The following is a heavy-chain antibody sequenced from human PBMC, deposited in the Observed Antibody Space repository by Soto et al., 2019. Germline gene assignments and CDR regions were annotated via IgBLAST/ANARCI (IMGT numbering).Heavy chain of an antibody. Sequence: SVKVSCKASGGTFSSYTISWMRQAPGQGLEWMGGIIPISGTANYAQKFQGRVTITADESTSTVYMELSSLRSEDTAVYFCATSQGSSTSLEIYYYYYYGMDVWGQGTTVTVSS. CDR1: GGTFSSYT. V-gene: IGHV1-69*13. J-gene: IGHJ6*02. CDR3: ATSQGSSTSLEIYYYYYYGMDV. CDR2: IIPISGTA. D-gene: IGHD2-2*01.